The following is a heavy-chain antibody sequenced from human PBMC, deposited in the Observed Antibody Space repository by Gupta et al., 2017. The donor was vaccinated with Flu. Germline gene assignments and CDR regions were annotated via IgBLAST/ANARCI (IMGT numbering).Heavy chain of an antibody. J-gene: IGHJ6*02. CDR1: GGSISSGSYY. CDR3: ARGEGHYSNYYYYGMDV. Sequence: QVQLQESGPGLVKPSQTLSLTCTVSGGSISSGSYYWSWIRQPAGKGLEWIGRIYTSGSTNYNPSLKSRVTISVDTSKNQFSLKLSSVTAADTAVYYCARGEGHYSNYYYYGMDVWGQGTTVTVSS. D-gene: IGHD4-11*01. V-gene: IGHV4-61*02. CDR2: IYTSGST.